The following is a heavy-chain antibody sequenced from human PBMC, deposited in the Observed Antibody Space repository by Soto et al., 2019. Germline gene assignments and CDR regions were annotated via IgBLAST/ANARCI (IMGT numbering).Heavy chain of an antibody. CDR3: AKDMRHGDYGRFDS. CDR1: GFTFSSYA. CDR2: IGGSGGSI. Sequence: EVQLLESGGRLEQPGGSLRLSCAASGFTFSSYAMTWVRQAPGKGLAWVSTIGGSGGSIYYADSVKGRFITSRDNSKNTLYLQMNSLRVEDTAVYYCAKDMRHGDYGRFDSWGQGTLVTVSS. D-gene: IGHD4-17*01. V-gene: IGHV3-23*01. J-gene: IGHJ4*02.